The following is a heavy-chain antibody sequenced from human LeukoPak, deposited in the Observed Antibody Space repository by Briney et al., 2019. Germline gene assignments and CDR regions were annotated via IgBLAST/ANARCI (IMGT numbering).Heavy chain of an antibody. Sequence: GGSLRLSCAASGFTFSSYWMSWVRQAPGKGLEWVANIKQDGSEKYYVDSVKGRFTISRDNAKNSLYLQMKGLRAEDTAVYYCARGSYSSSSLDYYYYYYMDVWGKGTTVTVSS. D-gene: IGHD6-6*01. CDR1: GFTFSSYW. V-gene: IGHV3-7*01. CDR2: IKQDGSEK. CDR3: ARGSYSSSSLDYYYYYYMDV. J-gene: IGHJ6*03.